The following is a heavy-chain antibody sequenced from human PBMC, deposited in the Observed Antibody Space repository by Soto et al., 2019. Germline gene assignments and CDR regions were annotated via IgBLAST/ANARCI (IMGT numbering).Heavy chain of an antibody. CDR1: GFTFSSYG. CDR2: ISYDGSNK. J-gene: IGHJ4*02. Sequence: QVQLVESGGGVVQPGRSLRLSCAASGFTFSSYGMHWVRQAPGKGLEWVAVISYDGSNKYYPDSVMGRFTISRDNSKNTLYLQMNSLRAEDTAVYYCAKDADYYDSSGLLDYWGQGTLVTVSS. D-gene: IGHD3-22*01. CDR3: AKDADYYDSSGLLDY. V-gene: IGHV3-30*18.